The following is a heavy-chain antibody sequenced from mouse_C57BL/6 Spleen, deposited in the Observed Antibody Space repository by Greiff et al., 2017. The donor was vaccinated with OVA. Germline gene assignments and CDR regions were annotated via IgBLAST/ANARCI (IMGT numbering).Heavy chain of an antibody. Sequence: DVKLVESGGGLVQPTGSLKLSCAASGFTFNTYAMHWVRQAPGKGLEWVARIRSKSSNYATYYADSVKDRFTISRDDSQSMLYLQMNNLKTEDTAMDYCVREPSYYYGSSYWYFDVWGTGTTVTVSS. D-gene: IGHD1-1*01. CDR1: GFTFNTYA. CDR2: IRSKSSNYAT. V-gene: IGHV10-3*01. J-gene: IGHJ1*03. CDR3: VREPSYYYGSSYWYFDV.